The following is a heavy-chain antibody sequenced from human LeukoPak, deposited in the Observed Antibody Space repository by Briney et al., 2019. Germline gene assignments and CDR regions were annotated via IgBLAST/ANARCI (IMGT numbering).Heavy chain of an antibody. CDR3: ATGGAVTGIDYMDV. CDR2: FDPEDGET. Sequence: ASVKVSCKVSGYTLTELSMHWVRQAPGKGLEWMGGFDPEDGETIYAQKFQGRVPMTEDTSTDTAYMALDSLICEDTAVFFCATGGAVTGIDYMDVWGKGTTVTVSS. J-gene: IGHJ6*03. D-gene: IGHD6-19*01. CDR1: GYTLTELS. V-gene: IGHV1-24*01.